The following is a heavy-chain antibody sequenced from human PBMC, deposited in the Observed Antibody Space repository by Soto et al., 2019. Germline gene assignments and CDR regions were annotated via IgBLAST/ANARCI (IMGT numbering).Heavy chain of an antibody. Sequence: GPSVKVSCKASGYTFTYYGISWVRQAPGQGLEWMGWVSGHNGDTNYAQKVQGRVTMTTDTPTSTAYMELRRLTSDDTAVYYCARSPDIIVAPGATGGVDVWGQGTTVTVSS. CDR2: VSGHNGDT. V-gene: IGHV1-18*04. D-gene: IGHD2-2*01. CDR3: ARSPDIIVAPGATGGVDV. CDR1: GYTFTYYG. J-gene: IGHJ6*02.